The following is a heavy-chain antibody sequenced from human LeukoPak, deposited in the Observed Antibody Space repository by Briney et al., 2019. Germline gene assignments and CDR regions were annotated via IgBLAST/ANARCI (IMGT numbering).Heavy chain of an antibody. V-gene: IGHV4-34*01. CDR1: GGSFSGYY. D-gene: IGHD6-19*01. Sequence: SETLSLTCAVYGGSFSGYYWSWICQPPGKGLEWIGEINHSGSTNYNPSLKSRVTISVDTSKNQFSLKLSSVTAADTAVYYCATPGSGWYFDAFDIWGQGTMVTVSS. J-gene: IGHJ3*02. CDR2: INHSGST. CDR3: ATPGSGWYFDAFDI.